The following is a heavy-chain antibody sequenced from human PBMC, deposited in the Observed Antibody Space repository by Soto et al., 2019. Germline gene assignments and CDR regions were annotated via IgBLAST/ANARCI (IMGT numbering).Heavy chain of an antibody. CDR3: ATNYQAPSDDAFDI. Sequence: QVQLVESGGGLVKPGGSLRLSCAASGFTFSDYFMAWIRQTPGKGLEWVSYISRSGSYTNYADSVKGRFTISRDNAKNSLYLHMNSLRAEDTAVYYCATNYQAPSDDAFDIWGQGTLVTVSS. CDR2: ISRSGSYT. CDR1: GFTFSDYF. J-gene: IGHJ3*02. D-gene: IGHD2-2*01. V-gene: IGHV3-11*06.